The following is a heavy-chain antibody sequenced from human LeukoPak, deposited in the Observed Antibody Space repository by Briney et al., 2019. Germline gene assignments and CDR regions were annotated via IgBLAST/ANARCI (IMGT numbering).Heavy chain of an antibody. CDR3: ARDTIVVVTGLQH. J-gene: IGHJ1*01. V-gene: IGHV1-69*13. Sequence: SVKVSCKASGGTFSSYSISWVRQAPGQGLEWMGGINPLFGTTNYAQQFQGRVTITAEESTSTAYMELRSLRSDDTAVYYCARDTIVVVTGLQHWGQGTLVTVSS. CDR2: INPLFGTT. D-gene: IGHD2-21*02. CDR1: GGTFSSYS.